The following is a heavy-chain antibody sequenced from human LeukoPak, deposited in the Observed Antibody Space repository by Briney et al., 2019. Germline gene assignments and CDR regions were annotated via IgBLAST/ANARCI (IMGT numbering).Heavy chain of an antibody. V-gene: IGHV4-59*11. CDR1: GGSIGGHY. CDR3: ARGRDAYYFAY. CDR2: IDYSGTT. D-gene: IGHD2-21*01. Sequence: PSETLSLTCTVAGGSIGGHYWSWIRQPPGKGMEWIGYIDYSGTTNYNPSLKSRVSISVDTSTNQFSLKLRSLTAADTAVYYCARGRDAYYFAYWGQGTLVTVSS. J-gene: IGHJ4*02.